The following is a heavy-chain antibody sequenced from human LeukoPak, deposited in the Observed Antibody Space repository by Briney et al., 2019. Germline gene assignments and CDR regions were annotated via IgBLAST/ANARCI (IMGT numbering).Heavy chain of an antibody. CDR3: ARVGNGYVMDY. CDR1: GFTFSRYW. V-gene: IGHV3-7*01. J-gene: IGHJ4*02. D-gene: IGHD5-12*01. CDR2: IKQDGSEK. Sequence: GGSLRLSCAASGFTFSRYWMSWVRQASGKGLEWVANIKQDGSEKYYVDSVKGRFTISRDNAKSSLYLQMNSLRAEDTAVYYCARVGNGYVMDYWGQGTLVTVSS.